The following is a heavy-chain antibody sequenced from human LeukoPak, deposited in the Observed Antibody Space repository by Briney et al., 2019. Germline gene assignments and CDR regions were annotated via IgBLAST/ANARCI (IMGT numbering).Heavy chain of an antibody. V-gene: IGHV4-39*01. Sequence: PSETLSLTCTVAGGPISSSSYSWGWIRQPPGKGLEWIGTIYYSGSTYYNPSLKSRVTISIDTSKNPFSLQLSSVTAADTAVYYCARLPPLYCSGGSCFSPYYFDYWGQGTLVTVSS. CDR1: GGPISSSSYS. J-gene: IGHJ4*02. D-gene: IGHD2-15*01. CDR3: ARLPPLYCSGGSCFSPYYFDY. CDR2: IYYSGST.